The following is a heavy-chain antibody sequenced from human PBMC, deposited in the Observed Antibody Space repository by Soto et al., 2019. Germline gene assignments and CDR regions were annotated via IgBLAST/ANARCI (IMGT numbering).Heavy chain of an antibody. CDR3: ARGRQATGRGRGIGSSSGLDY. CDR2: ISYDGSNK. J-gene: IGHJ4*02. D-gene: IGHD6-6*01. V-gene: IGHV3-30*19. Sequence: QVQLVESGGGVVQPGRSLRLSCAASGFTFSSYGMHWVRQAPGKGLEWVAVISYDGSNKYYADSVKGRFTISRDNSKNTLYLQMNSLRAEDTAVYYCARGRQATGRGRGIGSSSGLDYWGQGTLVTVSS. CDR1: GFTFSSYG.